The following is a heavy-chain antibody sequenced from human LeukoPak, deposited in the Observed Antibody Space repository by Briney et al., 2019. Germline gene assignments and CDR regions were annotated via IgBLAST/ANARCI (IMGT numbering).Heavy chain of an antibody. CDR3: ARAVKYRSGPLTDLLPYYFDY. J-gene: IGHJ4*02. Sequence: ASVKVSCKASGYTFTNYAMHWVRQAPGQRLEWMGWINTGNGNTKYSQEFQGRVTITRDTSANTAYMELSSLRSEDMAVYCCARAVKYRSGPLTDLLPYYFDYWGQGTLVTVSS. D-gene: IGHD6-19*01. V-gene: IGHV1-3*03. CDR1: GYTFTNYA. CDR2: INTGNGNT.